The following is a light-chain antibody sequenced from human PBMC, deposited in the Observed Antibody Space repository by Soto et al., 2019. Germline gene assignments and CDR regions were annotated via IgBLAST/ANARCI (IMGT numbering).Light chain of an antibody. Sequence: EIVLTQSAGTLSLSPGERATLSCRASQSVGSTYLAWYQQKPGQAPRLLIYDASSRATGIPDRFSGSGSGTEFTLTISSLQPDDFATYYCQHYNSYSEAFGQGTKV. J-gene: IGKJ1*01. CDR3: QHYNSYSEA. CDR2: DAS. V-gene: IGKV3-20*01. CDR1: QSVGSTY.